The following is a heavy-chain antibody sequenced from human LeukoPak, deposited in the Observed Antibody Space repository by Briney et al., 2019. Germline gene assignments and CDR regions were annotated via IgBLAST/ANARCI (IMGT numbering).Heavy chain of an antibody. D-gene: IGHD3-10*01. V-gene: IGHV3-23*01. Sequence: PGGSLRLSCVPSGFPFSSFAMTWVRQAPGKGLEWVSSISGSGGTTYYADSVKGRFTISRDNSKNTLYLEVISLTAEDTAVYYCAKDDAWLRFGEWSQGTLVTVSS. CDR2: ISGSGGTT. J-gene: IGHJ4*02. CDR1: GFPFSSFA. CDR3: AKDDAWLRFGE.